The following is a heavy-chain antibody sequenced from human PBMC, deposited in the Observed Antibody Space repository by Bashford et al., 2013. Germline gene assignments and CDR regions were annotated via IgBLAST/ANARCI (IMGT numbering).Heavy chain of an antibody. J-gene: IGHJ4*02. D-gene: IGHD6-19*01. V-gene: IGHV5-51*01. CDR1: GYSFSSYW. CDR2: IYPGDSDT. CDR3: ARHEAGTTMDY. Sequence: GESLKISCKGSGYSFSSYWIGWVRQMPGKGLEWMGSIYPGDSDTRYRPSFQGQVTISADESISTAYLQWSSLKASDTAMYYCARHEAGTTMDYWGQGTLVTVSS.